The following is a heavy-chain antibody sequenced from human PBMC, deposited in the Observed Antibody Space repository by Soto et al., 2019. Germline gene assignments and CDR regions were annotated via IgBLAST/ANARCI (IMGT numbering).Heavy chain of an antibody. Sequence: GSVKVYFKASGYPFTSYPMHLVRQAPGQGLEWMGWINAGNGDTKYSQKFQGRVTITRDTSAITAYMELSSLRSEDTAVYYCARDWTHYDSSGPGDYWGQGTMVTVSS. D-gene: IGHD3-22*01. V-gene: IGHV1-3*01. CDR3: ARDWTHYDSSGPGDY. J-gene: IGHJ4*02. CDR2: INAGNGDT. CDR1: GYPFTSYP.